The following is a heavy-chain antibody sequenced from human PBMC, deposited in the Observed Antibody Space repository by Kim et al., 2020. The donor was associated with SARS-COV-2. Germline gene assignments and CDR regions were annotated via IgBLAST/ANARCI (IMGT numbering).Heavy chain of an antibody. Sequence: GESLKISCKGSGYSFTSYWISWVRQMPGKGLEWMGTIHPSDAYINYSPSYQGHVTISGDKSISTAYLQWSSLKASDTATYYCARFYGSGSFGDPYYYGMDVWGQGTTVTVSS. J-gene: IGHJ6*02. CDR3: ARFYGSGSFGDPYYYGMDV. V-gene: IGHV5-10-1*01. D-gene: IGHD3-10*01. CDR2: IHPSDAYI. CDR1: GYSFTSYW.